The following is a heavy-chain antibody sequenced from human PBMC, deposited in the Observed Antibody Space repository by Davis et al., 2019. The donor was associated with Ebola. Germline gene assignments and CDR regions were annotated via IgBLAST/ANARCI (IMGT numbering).Heavy chain of an antibody. J-gene: IGHJ6*02. Sequence: AASVKVSCKVSGFIFTEVAMFWVRQAPGQGLEWMGRIIPILGIANYAQKFQGRVTITADKSTSTAYMELSSLRSEDTAVYYCARDLGTMVDVWGQGTTVTVSS. CDR2: IIPILGIA. V-gene: IGHV1-69*04. CDR3: ARDLGTMVDV. D-gene: IGHD3-10*01. CDR1: GFIFTEVA.